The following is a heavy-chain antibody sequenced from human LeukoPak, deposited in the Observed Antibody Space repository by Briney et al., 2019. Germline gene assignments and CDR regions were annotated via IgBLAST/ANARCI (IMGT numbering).Heavy chain of an antibody. Sequence: GGSLRLSCAASGFTFSSYGMHWVRQAPGKGLEWVAFIRYDGSNKYYADSVKGRFTISRDNSKNTLYLQMNSLRAEDTAVYYCAKVSLYMVRGSQIDYWGQGTLVTVSS. CDR3: AKVSLYMVRGSQIDY. V-gene: IGHV3-30*02. J-gene: IGHJ4*02. CDR2: IRYDGSNK. CDR1: GFTFSSYG. D-gene: IGHD3-10*01.